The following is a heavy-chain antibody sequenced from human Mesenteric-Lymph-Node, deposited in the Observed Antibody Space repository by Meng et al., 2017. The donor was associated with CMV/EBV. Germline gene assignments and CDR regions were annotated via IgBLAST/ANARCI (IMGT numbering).Heavy chain of an antibody. D-gene: IGHD3-3*01. CDR3: AKDGFLGWLLPYYFDW. V-gene: IGHV3-21*01. CDR1: GFTFSSYS. CDR2: ISSSSSYI. J-gene: IGHJ4*02. Sequence: GGSLRLSCAASGFTFSSYSMNWVRQAPGKGLEWVSSISSSSSYIYYADSVKGRFTISRDNSRTTLYLQMNSLRAGDTAVYYCAKDGFLGWLLPYYFDWWGQGTLVTVSS.